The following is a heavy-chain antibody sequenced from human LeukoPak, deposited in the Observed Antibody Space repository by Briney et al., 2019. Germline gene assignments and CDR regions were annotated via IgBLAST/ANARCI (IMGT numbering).Heavy chain of an antibody. Sequence: VASVKVSCKASGYTFTNYAMNWVRQAPGQELEWMGWINTNTGNPTYAQGFTGRFVFSLDTSVSTAYLQISNLKAEDTAVYYCAREFELMVRGSPGDYWGQGTLVTVSS. V-gene: IGHV7-4-1*02. CDR3: AREFELMVRGSPGDY. D-gene: IGHD3-10*01. CDR2: INTNTGNP. CDR1: GYTFTNYA. J-gene: IGHJ4*02.